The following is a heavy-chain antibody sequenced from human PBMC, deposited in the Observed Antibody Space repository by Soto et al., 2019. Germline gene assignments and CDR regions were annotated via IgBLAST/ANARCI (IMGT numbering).Heavy chain of an antibody. J-gene: IGHJ4*02. CDR3: VRGASSGYSLDY. Sequence: QVQLVQSGAEVQKPGASVKVSCKASGYSFISNGISWVRQAPGQGLEWMGWISAYSGITNYAQKFQGRVTMTTDAPTSTAYMELRSLRSDDTAVYYCVRGASSGYSLDYWGQGTLVTVSS. V-gene: IGHV1-18*01. D-gene: IGHD3-22*01. CDR1: GYSFISNG. CDR2: ISAYSGIT.